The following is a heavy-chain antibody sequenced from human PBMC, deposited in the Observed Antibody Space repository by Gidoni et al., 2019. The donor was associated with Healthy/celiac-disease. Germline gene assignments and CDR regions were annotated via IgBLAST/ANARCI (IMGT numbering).Heavy chain of an antibody. Sequence: QVQLQESGPGLVKPSQTLSLTCTVSGCAISSGDYYWSWIRQPPGKGLEWIGYIYYSWSTYYNPSLKSRVTISVDTSKNQFSLKLSSVTAADTAVYYCASAGDRDDAFDIWGQGTMVTVSS. V-gene: IGHV4-30-4*01. CDR3: ASAGDRDDAFDI. J-gene: IGHJ3*02. CDR2: IYYSWST. CDR1: GCAISSGDYY. D-gene: IGHD2-21*02.